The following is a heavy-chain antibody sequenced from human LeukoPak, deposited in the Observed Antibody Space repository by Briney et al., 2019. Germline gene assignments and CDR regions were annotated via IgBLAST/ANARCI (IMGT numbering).Heavy chain of an antibody. D-gene: IGHD4-17*01. Sequence: SETLSLTCTVSGGSISSGDYYWSWIRQPPGKGLEWIGYIYYSGSTYYNPSLKSRVTISVDTSKNQFSLKLSSVTAADTAVYYCAREGSMTTVTYFDYWCQGTLVTVSS. J-gene: IGHJ4*02. CDR3: AREGSMTTVTYFDY. CDR1: GGSISSGDYY. V-gene: IGHV4-30-4*01. CDR2: IYYSGST.